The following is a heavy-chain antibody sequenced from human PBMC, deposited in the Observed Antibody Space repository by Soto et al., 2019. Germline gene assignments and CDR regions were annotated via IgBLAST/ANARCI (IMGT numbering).Heavy chain of an antibody. CDR1: GGSISSGDYY. CDR2: IYYSGST. CDR3: ARASITMVRGVIIGNWFDP. Sequence: QVQLQESGPGLVKPSQTLSLTCTVSGGSISSGDYYWSWIRQPPGKGLEWIGYIYYSGSTYYNPSLKSRVTISVDTSKNQFSLKLSSVTAADTAVYYCARASITMVRGVIIGNWFDPWGQGTLVTVSS. J-gene: IGHJ5*02. D-gene: IGHD3-10*01. V-gene: IGHV4-30-4*01.